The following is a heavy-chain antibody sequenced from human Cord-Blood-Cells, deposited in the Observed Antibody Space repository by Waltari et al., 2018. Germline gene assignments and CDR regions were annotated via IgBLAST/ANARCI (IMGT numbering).Heavy chain of an antibody. V-gene: IGHV1-69*01. J-gene: IGHJ3*02. CDR2: NIPIFGTA. D-gene: IGHD3-3*01. CDR1: GGTFTSFA. Sequence: QEQLVQSGAEVKTPGSQVEVSCKASGGTFTSFAITRVRQAPGQGLEWMGGNIPIFGTANYAQKFQGRVTITADESTGTAYMELSSLRSEDTAVYYCARRSDDFWSGDAFDIWGQGTMVTVSS. CDR3: ARRSDDFWSGDAFDI.